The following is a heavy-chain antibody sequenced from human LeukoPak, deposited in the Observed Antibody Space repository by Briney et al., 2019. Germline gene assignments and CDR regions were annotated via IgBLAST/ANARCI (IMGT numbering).Heavy chain of an antibody. V-gene: IGHV1-69*05. D-gene: IGHD3-22*01. CDR3: ARGATTYYYDSSGYSFDY. CDR2: IIPIFGTA. J-gene: IGHJ4*02. Sequence: SVKVSCKASGSTFSSYAISWVRQAPGQGLEWMGGIIPIFGTANYAQKFQGRVTITTDESTSTAYMELSSLRSEDTAVYYCARGATTYYYDSSGYSFDYWGQGTLVTVSS. CDR1: GSTFSSYA.